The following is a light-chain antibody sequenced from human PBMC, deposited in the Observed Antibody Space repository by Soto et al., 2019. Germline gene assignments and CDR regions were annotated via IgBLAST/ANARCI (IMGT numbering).Light chain of an antibody. CDR3: QQYRSWPRT. V-gene: IGKV3-15*01. CDR1: QSVDIN. CDR2: GAS. J-gene: IGKJ1*01. Sequence: IVMTQSPATLAVSPSELCALSFRASQSVDINLAWYQQKPGQAPRLLIYGASTRATDMPGRFSGRGAGAEFTLTISSLQSEDFAVYYCQQYRSWPRTFGQGTKVDIK.